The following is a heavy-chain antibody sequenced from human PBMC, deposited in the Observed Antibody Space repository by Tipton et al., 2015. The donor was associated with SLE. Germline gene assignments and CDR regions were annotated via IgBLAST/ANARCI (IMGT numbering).Heavy chain of an antibody. V-gene: IGHV4-59*11. CDR1: GGSISSHY. Sequence: TLSLTCAVSGGSISSHYWSWIRQPPGKGLEWIGYIYYSGSTNYNLSLKSRVTISVDTSKNQFSLKLSSVTAADTAVYYCARGGVVVIAPTAFDIWGQGTMVTVSS. CDR2: IYYSGST. J-gene: IGHJ3*02. CDR3: ARGGVVVIAPTAFDI. D-gene: IGHD2-21*01.